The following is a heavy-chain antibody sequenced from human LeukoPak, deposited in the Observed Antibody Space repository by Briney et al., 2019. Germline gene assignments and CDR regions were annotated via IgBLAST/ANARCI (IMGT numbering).Heavy chain of an antibody. CDR1: GFTFSTYS. CDR2: ITGSSSYI. Sequence: GGSLRLSCAASGFTFSTYSMHWVRQAPGKGLEWVSSITGSSSYIHYADSVKGRFTISRDNAKNSLYLQMNSLRAEDTAVYYCARVGGATHYFDYWGQGTLVTVSS. J-gene: IGHJ4*02. D-gene: IGHD1-26*01. V-gene: IGHV3-21*01. CDR3: ARVGGATHYFDY.